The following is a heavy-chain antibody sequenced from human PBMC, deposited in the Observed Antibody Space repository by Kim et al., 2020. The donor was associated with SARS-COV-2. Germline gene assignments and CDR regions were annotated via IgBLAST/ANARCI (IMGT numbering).Heavy chain of an antibody. J-gene: IGHJ4*02. V-gene: IGHV4-59*13. Sequence: SETLSLTCTVSGGSISSYYWSWIRQPPGKGLEWIGYIYYSGSTNYNPSLKSRVTISVDTSKNQFSLKLSSVTAADTAVYYCVREIGAAGTPADWGQGTLVTVSS. CDR2: IYYSGST. D-gene: IGHD6-13*01. CDR3: VREIGAAGTPAD. CDR1: GGSISSYY.